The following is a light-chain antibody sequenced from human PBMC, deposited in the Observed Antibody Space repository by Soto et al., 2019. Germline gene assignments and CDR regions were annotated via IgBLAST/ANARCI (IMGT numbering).Light chain of an antibody. Sequence: EIVMTQSPDTLSVSPGERATLSCRASRTVGTNLAWYKQRPGQAPSLLVYGASSRATNIPARFTGSGSGTDFTLTISSLQSEDFAVYYCQQYNDRPLTFGGGTKVEIK. V-gene: IGKV3-15*01. J-gene: IGKJ4*01. CDR1: RTVGTN. CDR2: GAS. CDR3: QQYNDRPLT.